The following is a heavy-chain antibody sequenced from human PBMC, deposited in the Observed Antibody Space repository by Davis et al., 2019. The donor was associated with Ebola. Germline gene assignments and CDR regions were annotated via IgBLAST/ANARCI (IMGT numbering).Heavy chain of an antibody. Sequence: GESLKISCAVSGFSFNNYGMSWVRQAPGKGLEWVSGVSESGSSTYYADSVKGRFNISRDNSKKELYLQTNSLRAEDTAVYYCVQALWLWAFDIWGQGTMATVSS. D-gene: IGHD3-16*01. V-gene: IGHV3-23*01. CDR1: GFSFNNYG. CDR2: VSESGSST. CDR3: VQALWLWAFDI. J-gene: IGHJ3*02.